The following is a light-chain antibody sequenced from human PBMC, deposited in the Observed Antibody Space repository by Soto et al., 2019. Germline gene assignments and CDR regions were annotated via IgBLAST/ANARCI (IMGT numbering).Light chain of an antibody. CDR1: SSDVGGYNY. J-gene: IGLJ1*01. CDR2: EVS. V-gene: IGLV2-8*01. Sequence: QSVLTQPPSASVSPGQSVTISCPGTSSDVGGYNYVSWYQQHPGKAPKLMIYEVSKRPSGVPDRFSGSKSGNTASLTVAGLQAEDEADYYCSSYEGSNNVFGTGTKV. CDR3: SSYEGSNNV.